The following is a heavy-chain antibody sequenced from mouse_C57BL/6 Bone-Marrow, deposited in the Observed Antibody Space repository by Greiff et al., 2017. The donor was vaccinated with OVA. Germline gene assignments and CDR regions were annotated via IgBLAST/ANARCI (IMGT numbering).Heavy chain of an antibody. CDR2: INPGSGGT. Sequence: VQLVVSGAELVRPGTSVKVSCKASGYAFTNYLIEWVKQRPGQGLEWIGVINPGSGGTNYNEKFKGKATLTADKSSSTAYMQLSSLTSEDSAVYFCARERYNYWGQGTTLTVSS. D-gene: IGHD1-3*01. J-gene: IGHJ2*01. V-gene: IGHV1-54*01. CDR3: ARERYNY. CDR1: GYAFTNYL.